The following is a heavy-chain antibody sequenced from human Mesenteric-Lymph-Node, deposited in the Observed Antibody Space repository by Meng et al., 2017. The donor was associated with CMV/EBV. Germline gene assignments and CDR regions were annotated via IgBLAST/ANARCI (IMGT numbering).Heavy chain of an antibody. Sequence: GESLKISCAASGFTFSSYWMHWVRQAPGKGLEWVSSISSSSSYIYYADSVKDRFTISRDNAKNSLYLQMNSLRAEDTAVYYCARGGVSSTSQGMDVWGQGTTVTVSS. CDR1: GFTFSSYW. J-gene: IGHJ6*02. CDR2: ISSSSSYI. CDR3: ARGGVSSTSQGMDV. D-gene: IGHD2-2*01. V-gene: IGHV3-21*01.